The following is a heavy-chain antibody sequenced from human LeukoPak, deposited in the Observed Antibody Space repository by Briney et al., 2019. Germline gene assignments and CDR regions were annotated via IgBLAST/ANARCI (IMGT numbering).Heavy chain of an antibody. Sequence: SETPSLTCTVSGGSISTYYWNWIRQPPGEGLEWIGYIYHSGSTNYNPSLQSRVTISVDTSKNQFSLNLNSVTAADTAVYYCARGGAARLHFQNWGQGTLVTVSS. CDR3: ARGGAARLHFQN. CDR2: IYHSGST. CDR1: GGSISTYY. V-gene: IGHV4-59*01. J-gene: IGHJ1*01. D-gene: IGHD6-6*01.